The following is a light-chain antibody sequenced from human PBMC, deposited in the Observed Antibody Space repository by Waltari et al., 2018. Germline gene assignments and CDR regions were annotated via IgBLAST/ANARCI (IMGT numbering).Light chain of an antibody. CDR2: KNN. CDR1: NSNIGSNY. CDR3: AAWDDSLSAVP. Sequence: QSVLTQPPSTSGTPGQRVTISCSGSNSNIGSNYVYWYQQVPGMAPKLLIYKNNQRPSGVPDRFSGSKSGTSASLAISALRSEGEADYYCAAWDDSLSAVPFGGGTKVTVL. V-gene: IGLV1-47*01. J-gene: IGLJ2*01.